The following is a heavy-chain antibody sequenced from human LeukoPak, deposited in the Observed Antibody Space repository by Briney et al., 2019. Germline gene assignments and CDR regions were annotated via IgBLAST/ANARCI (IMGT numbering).Heavy chain of an antibody. CDR2: ISAYNGNT. V-gene: IGHV1-18*01. CDR3: ARGRDGYNTRDAFDI. Sequence: ASVKVSCKASGYTFTSYGISWVRQAPGQGLEWMGWISAYNGNTNYAQKLQGRVTMTTDTSTSTAYMELRSLRSDDTAVYYCARGRDGYNTRDAFDIWGQGTMVTVSS. D-gene: IGHD5-24*01. CDR1: GYTFTSYG. J-gene: IGHJ3*02.